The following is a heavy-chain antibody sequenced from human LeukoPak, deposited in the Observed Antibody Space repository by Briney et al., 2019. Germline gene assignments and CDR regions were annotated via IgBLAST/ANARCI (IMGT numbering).Heavy chain of an antibody. J-gene: IGHJ4*02. D-gene: IGHD3/OR15-3a*01. CDR2: ISYDGSNK. CDR1: GFTFSSYA. Sequence: GGSLRLSCAASGFTFSSYAIHWVRQAPGKGLEWVAVISYDGSNKYYADSVKGRFTISRDNSKNTLYLQMNSLRAEDTAVHYCARTRTDFVGYYFDYWGQGTLVTVSS. CDR3: ARTRTDFVGYYFDY. V-gene: IGHV3-30*04.